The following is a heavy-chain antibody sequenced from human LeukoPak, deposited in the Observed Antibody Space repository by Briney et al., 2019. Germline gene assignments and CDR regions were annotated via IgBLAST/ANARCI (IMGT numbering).Heavy chain of an antibody. CDR2: IIPIFGTA. CDR1: GGTFSSYA. D-gene: IGHD5-12*01. Sequence: GASVKVSRKASGGTFSSYAISWVRQAPGQGLEWMGGIIPIFGTANYAQKFQGRVTITADESTSTAYMELSSLRSEDTAVYYCARSSYSGYDYGFPSRYFDYWDQGTLVTVSS. CDR3: ARSSYSGYDYGFPSRYFDY. V-gene: IGHV1-69*13. J-gene: IGHJ4*02.